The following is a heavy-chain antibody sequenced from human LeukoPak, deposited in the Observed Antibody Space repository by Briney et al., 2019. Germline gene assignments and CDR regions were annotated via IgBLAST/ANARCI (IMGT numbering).Heavy chain of an antibody. CDR3: ARGGSSWYRGSFQH. CDR2: INPSGGST. Sequence: ASVKVSCKASGYTFTSYDMHWVRQAPEQGLEWMGIINPSGGSTSYAQIFQGRVTMTRDTSTSTVYMGLSSLRSEDTAVYYCARGGSSWYRGSFQHWGQGTLVTVSS. V-gene: IGHV1-46*01. CDR1: GYTFTSYD. D-gene: IGHD6-13*01. J-gene: IGHJ1*01.